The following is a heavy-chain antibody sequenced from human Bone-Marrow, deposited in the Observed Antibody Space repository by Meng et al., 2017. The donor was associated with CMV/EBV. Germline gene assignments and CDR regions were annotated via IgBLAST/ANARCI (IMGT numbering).Heavy chain of an antibody. D-gene: IGHD6-19*01. CDR2: INHSGST. Sequence: SETLSLTCAVYGGSFSGYYWSWIRQPPGKGLEWIGEINHSGSTNYNPSLKSRVTMSVDTSKDQFSLKLRSVTAADTGVYYCARPSGWNWFDPWGQGALVTVSS. V-gene: IGHV4-34*01. J-gene: IGHJ5*02. CDR3: ARPSGWNWFDP. CDR1: GGSFSGYY.